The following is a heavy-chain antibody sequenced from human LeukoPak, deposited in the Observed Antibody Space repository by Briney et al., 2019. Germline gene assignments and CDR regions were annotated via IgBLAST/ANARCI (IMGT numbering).Heavy chain of an antibody. CDR1: GFTFSSYA. D-gene: IGHD3-16*02. J-gene: IGHJ4*02. V-gene: IGHV3-23*01. CDR3: AKDVITFGGVIGPNFDY. CDR2: ISGSGGST. Sequence: GGSLRLSCAASGFTFSSYAMSWVRQAPGKGLEWVSAISGSGGSTYYADSVKGRFTVSRDNSKNTLYLQMNSLRAEDTAVYYCAKDVITFGGVIGPNFDYWGQGTLVTVSS.